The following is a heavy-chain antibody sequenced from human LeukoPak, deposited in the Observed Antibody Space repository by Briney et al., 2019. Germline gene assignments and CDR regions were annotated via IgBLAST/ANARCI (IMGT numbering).Heavy chain of an antibody. J-gene: IGHJ4*02. Sequence: KPGGSLRLSCVVSGIPFSDYYMNWIRQTPGKGLEWISYISASSSYTDYADSVKGRFTISSDNAQNALFLQMNRLRVEDTAVYYCAAGTAADYWGQGTLVTVSS. V-gene: IGHV3-11*03. CDR1: GIPFSDYY. CDR2: ISASSSYT. D-gene: IGHD6-13*01. CDR3: AAGTAADY.